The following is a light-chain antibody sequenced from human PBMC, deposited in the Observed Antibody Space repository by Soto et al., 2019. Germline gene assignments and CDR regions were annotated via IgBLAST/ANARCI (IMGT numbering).Light chain of an antibody. CDR3: QQYYSSPYT. V-gene: IGKV1-39*01. Sequence: DIQMTQSPSSLSASIGDRVTITCRASQSVTSNLNWYQQKFGETPKLLMYAASNLQAGVPSRFSGSGSGTDFTLTISSRQPEDFATYYCQQYYSSPYTFGQGTKLEV. CDR2: AAS. J-gene: IGKJ2*01. CDR1: QSVTSN.